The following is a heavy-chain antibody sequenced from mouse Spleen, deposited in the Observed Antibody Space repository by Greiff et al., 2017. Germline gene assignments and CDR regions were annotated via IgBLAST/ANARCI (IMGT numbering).Heavy chain of an antibody. CDR3: ARSVVAKDYFDY. CDR2: IHPNSGST. D-gene: IGHD1-1*01. CDR1: GYTFTSYW. V-gene: IGHV1-64*01. Sequence: QVQLQQPGAELVKPGASVKLSCKASGYTFTSYWMHWVKQRPGQGLEWIGMIHPNSGSTNYNEKFKSKAKLTVDKSSSTAYMQLSSLTSEDSAVYYCARSVVAKDYFDYWGQGTTLTVSS. J-gene: IGHJ2*01.